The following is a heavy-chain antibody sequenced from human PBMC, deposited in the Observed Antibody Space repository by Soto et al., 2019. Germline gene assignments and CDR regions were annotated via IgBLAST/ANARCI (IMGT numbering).Heavy chain of an antibody. D-gene: IGHD2-21*01. CDR3: ARSDVTMSGLFDF. CDR2: ISHRGNT. V-gene: IGHV4-34*01. CDR1: GESISAYS. Sequence: QVPLQQWGAGLLKPSETLSLTCAVYGESISAYSWSWIRQPPGKGLEWIGEISHRGNTNYNPSPKSRVTMSVVTSKNQFSLTLSSVTAADTAVYYCARSDVTMSGLFDFWGQGTQVAVSS. J-gene: IGHJ4*02.